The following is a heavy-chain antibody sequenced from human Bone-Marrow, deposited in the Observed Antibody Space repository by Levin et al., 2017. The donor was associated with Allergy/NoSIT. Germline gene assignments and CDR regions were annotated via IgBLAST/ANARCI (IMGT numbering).Heavy chain of an antibody. Sequence: PSETLSLTCTVSGGSISGGDYYWSWIRQPPGKGLEWIGYIYYSGSTYYNPSLKSRVTISVDTSKNQFSLKLSSVTAADTAVYYCARGFLEWLVVIDYWGQGTLVTVSS. CDR2: IYYSGST. J-gene: IGHJ4*02. CDR1: GGSISGGDYY. CDR3: ARGFLEWLVVIDY. D-gene: IGHD3-3*01. V-gene: IGHV4-30-4*01.